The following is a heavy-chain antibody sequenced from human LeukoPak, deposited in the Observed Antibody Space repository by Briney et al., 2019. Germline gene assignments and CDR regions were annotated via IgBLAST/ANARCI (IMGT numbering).Heavy chain of an antibody. CDR2: ISSSGSTI. CDR1: GFSFSTYE. Sequence: GGSLRLSCAASGFSFSTYEMNWVRQAPGKGLEWVSYISSSGSTIYYADSVKGRFTISRDNAKNSLYLQMNSLRAEDTAVYYCARDLVVRGRWSWFDPWGQGTLVTVSS. J-gene: IGHJ5*02. D-gene: IGHD3-10*01. V-gene: IGHV3-48*03. CDR3: ARDLVVRGRWSWFDP.